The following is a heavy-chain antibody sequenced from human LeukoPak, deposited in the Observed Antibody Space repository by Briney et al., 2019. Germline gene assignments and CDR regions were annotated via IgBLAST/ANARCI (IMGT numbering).Heavy chain of an antibody. CDR3: ARLRYCSSTSCYGSFDY. CDR2: ISAYNGNT. V-gene: IGHV1-18*01. CDR1: GYTFTSYG. Sequence: GASVKVSCKASGYTFTSYGISWVRQAPGQGLEWMGWISAYNGNTNYAQKLQGRVTMTTDTSTSTAYMELRSLRSDDTAVYYCARLRYCSSTSCYGSFDYWGQGTLVTVSS. J-gene: IGHJ4*02. D-gene: IGHD2-2*01.